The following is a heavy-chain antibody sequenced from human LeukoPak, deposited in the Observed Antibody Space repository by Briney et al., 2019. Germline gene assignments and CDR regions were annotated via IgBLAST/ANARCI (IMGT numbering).Heavy chain of an antibody. CDR3: ARDLRDSSADDAFDI. V-gene: IGHV3-23*01. Sequence: GGSLRLSCTASGFTFSRNAMSWVRQAPGKGLEWVSSIRNSGDNTYYADSVKGRFTISRDNAKNSLYLQMNSLRAEDTAVYYCARDLRDSSADDAFDIWGQGTMVTVSS. CDR2: IRNSGDNT. D-gene: IGHD3-22*01. CDR1: GFTFSRNA. J-gene: IGHJ3*02.